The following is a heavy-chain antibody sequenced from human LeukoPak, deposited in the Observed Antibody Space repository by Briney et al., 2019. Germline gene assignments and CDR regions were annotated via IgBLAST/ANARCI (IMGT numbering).Heavy chain of an antibody. CDR2: IKSKTDGGTT. CDR3: TTGPAVVVPAAIDY. Sequence: PGGSLRLSCAASVFIFSNAWMSWVRQAPGKGLEWVGRIKSKTDGGTTDYAAPVKGRFNISREDSKDTLCLKMNSLKTEHTAVYYCTTGPAVVVPAAIDYWGQGTLVTVSS. J-gene: IGHJ4*02. D-gene: IGHD2-2*01. V-gene: IGHV3-15*01. CDR1: VFIFSNAW.